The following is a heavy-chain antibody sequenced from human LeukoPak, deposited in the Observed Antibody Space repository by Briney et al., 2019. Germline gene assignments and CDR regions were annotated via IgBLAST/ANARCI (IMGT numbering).Heavy chain of an antibody. J-gene: IGHJ4*02. Sequence: ASVKVSCKASGGTFSSYAISWVRQAPGQGLEWMGGIIPIFGTANYVQKFQDRVTITTDESTSTAYMELSSLRSEDTAVYYCASSKGPRSDCFDYWGQGTLVTVSS. CDR3: ASSKGPRSDCFDY. CDR2: IIPIFGTA. CDR1: GGTFSSYA. V-gene: IGHV1-69*05. D-gene: IGHD1-14*01.